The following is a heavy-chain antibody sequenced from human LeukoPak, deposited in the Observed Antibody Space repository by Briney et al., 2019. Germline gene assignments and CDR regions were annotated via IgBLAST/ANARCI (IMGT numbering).Heavy chain of an antibody. V-gene: IGHV3-21*06. Sequence: GGSLRLSCAASGFTFSNYAMTWVRQAPGKGLEWVSCIHGSASYNYYADSVKGRFTVSRDSAKNSLYLEMSSLRVEDTAVYYCVRAFGGYDSQRFYYNMDVWGKGTTVTVSS. J-gene: IGHJ6*03. D-gene: IGHD5-12*01. CDR3: VRAFGGYDSQRFYYNMDV. CDR2: IHGSASYN. CDR1: GFTFSNYA.